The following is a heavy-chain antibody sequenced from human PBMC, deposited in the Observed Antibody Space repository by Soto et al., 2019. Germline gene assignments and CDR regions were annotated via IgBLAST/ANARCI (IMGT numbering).Heavy chain of an antibody. CDR3: AIGGPHIYGRTWNYDFVY. D-gene: IGHD1-7*01. CDR1: GYTFANYG. CDR2: NT. Sequence: QVPLVQSGAEVKEPGASVKISCKTSGYTFANYGVTWVRQAPGQGLEWVGCNTDYAQKFQGTVTMTRDTSTSIAYVELRSLKSDDKAVYYVAIGGPHIYGRTWNYDFVYWGQGTLVNVST. J-gene: IGHJ4*02. V-gene: IGHV1-18*01.